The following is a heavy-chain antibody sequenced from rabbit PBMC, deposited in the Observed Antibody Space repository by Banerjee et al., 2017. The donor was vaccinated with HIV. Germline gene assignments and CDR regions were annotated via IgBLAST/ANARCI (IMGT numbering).Heavy chain of an antibody. CDR1: GFSFSSNYW. V-gene: IGHV1S45*01. Sequence: QEQLVESGGGLVKPEGSLTLTCTASGFSFSSNYWICWVRQAPGKGLEWIGCINTGSSGSTYYASWAKGRFSISRSTSLNTVTLQMTSLTAADTATYLCARDLAGVIGWNFNLWGRGTLVTVS. J-gene: IGHJ4*01. CDR2: INTGSSGST. CDR3: ARDLAGVIGWNFNL. D-gene: IGHD4-1*01.